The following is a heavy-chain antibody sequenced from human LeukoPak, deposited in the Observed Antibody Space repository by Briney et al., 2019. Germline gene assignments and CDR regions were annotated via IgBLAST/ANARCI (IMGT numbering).Heavy chain of an antibody. D-gene: IGHD6-19*01. V-gene: IGHV1-18*01. CDR1: GYTFTSYG. J-gene: IGHJ3*02. CDR2: ISAYNGNT. CDR3: ARDLQWLVPKLFAAFDI. Sequence: GASVKVSCKASGYTFTSYGISWVRQAPGQGLACMGWISAYNGNTNYAQKLQGRVTMTTDTSTSTAYMALRSLRSDDTAVYYCARDLQWLVPKLFAAFDIWGQGTMVTVSS.